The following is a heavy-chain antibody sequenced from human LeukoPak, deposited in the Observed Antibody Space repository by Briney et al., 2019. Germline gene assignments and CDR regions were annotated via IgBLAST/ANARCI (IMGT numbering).Heavy chain of an antibody. D-gene: IGHD4-17*01. CDR3: ARDLVTVTKGFDI. J-gene: IGHJ3*02. CDR2: ISYIGST. V-gene: IGHV4-59*11. Sequence: SETLSLTCAVSDDSFSSHYWTWIRQPPGKGLEWIGYISYIGSTNYNPSLKSRVTISIDTSKNHFSLKLSSVTAADTAVYYYARDLVTVTKGFDIWGQGTMVSVSS. CDR1: DDSFSSHY.